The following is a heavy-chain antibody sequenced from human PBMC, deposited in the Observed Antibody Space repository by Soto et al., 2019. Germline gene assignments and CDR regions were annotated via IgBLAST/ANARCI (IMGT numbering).Heavy chain of an antibody. V-gene: IGHV1-69*12. CDR1: GGTFSSYA. CDR2: IIPIFGTA. CDR3: ARCRFCSSGWFPFDY. D-gene: IGHD6-19*01. Sequence: QVQLVQSGAEVKKPGSSVKVSCKASGGTFSSYAISWVRQAPGQGLEWMGGIIPIFGTANYAQKFQGRVTITADESTSTAYMGLSSLRSEDTAVYYCARCRFCSSGWFPFDYWGQGTLVTVSS. J-gene: IGHJ4*02.